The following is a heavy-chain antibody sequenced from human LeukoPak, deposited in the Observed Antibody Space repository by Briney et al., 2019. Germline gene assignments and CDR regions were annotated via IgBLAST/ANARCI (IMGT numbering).Heavy chain of an antibody. D-gene: IGHD3-16*02. CDR3: ARGYYDYVWGSYRCDY. V-gene: IGHV1-46*01. Sequence: ASVKVSCKASGYTFTSYYMHWVRQAPGQGLEWMGIINFSGGTTSYPQKFQGRVTMTRDTSTSTVYMELSSLRSEDTAVYYCARGYYDYVWGSYRCDYWGQGTLVTVSS. J-gene: IGHJ4*02. CDR1: GYTFTSYY. CDR2: INFSGGTT.